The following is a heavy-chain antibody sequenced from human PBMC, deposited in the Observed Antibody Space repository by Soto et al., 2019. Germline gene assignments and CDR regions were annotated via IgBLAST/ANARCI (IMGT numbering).Heavy chain of an antibody. Sequence: GESLKISCESHGYSFTTYWITWVRQKPGKGLEWVGSFHPGESDTRYSPSFQGQVTISADRSLATAYLQWSSLQAADTAIYYCARHEATYYSFYGMDVWGQGTTVTVSS. J-gene: IGHJ6*02. D-gene: IGHD1-26*01. CDR1: GYSFTTYW. CDR2: FHPGESDT. CDR3: ARHEATYYSFYGMDV. V-gene: IGHV5-51*01.